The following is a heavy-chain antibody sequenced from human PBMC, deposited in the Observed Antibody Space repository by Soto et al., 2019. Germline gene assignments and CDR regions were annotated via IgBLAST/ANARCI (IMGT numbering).Heavy chain of an antibody. J-gene: IGHJ1*01. CDR1: GYNFFDYA. CDR2: VSPKSGTT. Sequence: QIQLVQSGAEVKKPGASVKVSCKASGYNFFDYAVSWVRQAPGQGLEWMGWVSPKSGTTDYARKVQGRVTMTTDTSTRTASMELRGLISDNTGVYYCARGRTVSSIGPLLVWGQGTLVSVPS. V-gene: IGHV1-18*01. CDR3: ARGRTVSSIGPLLV. D-gene: IGHD1-1*01.